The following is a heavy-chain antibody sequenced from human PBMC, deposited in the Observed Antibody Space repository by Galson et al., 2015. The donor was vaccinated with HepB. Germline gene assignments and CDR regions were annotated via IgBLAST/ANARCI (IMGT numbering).Heavy chain of an antibody. J-gene: IGHJ3*02. D-gene: IGHD7-27*01. CDR3: ATKNHWVAFDI. CDR1: RFSFSSYW. Sequence: SLRLSCAASRFSFSSYWMSWVRQAPGKGLEWVAHIKEDGSEKYYVDSVKGRFTISRDNAKNSLYLQMNSLRAEDTAVYYCATKNHWVAFDIWGQGTMVTVSS. CDR2: IKEDGSEK. V-gene: IGHV3-7*01.